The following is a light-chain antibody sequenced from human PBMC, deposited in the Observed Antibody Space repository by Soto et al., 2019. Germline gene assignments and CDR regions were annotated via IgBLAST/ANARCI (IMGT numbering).Light chain of an antibody. J-gene: IGLJ1*01. CDR3: AAWDDSLNGLYV. V-gene: IGLV1-44*01. CDR1: SSNIGSNT. CDR2: YND. Sequence: QCGLPHPTSASGTPGHRVTISCSGSSSNIGSNTVNWYQQLPGTAPKLLIYYNDQRPSGVPDRFSGSKSGTSASLAISGLQSEDEADYYCAAWDDSLNGLYVFGTGTKVTV.